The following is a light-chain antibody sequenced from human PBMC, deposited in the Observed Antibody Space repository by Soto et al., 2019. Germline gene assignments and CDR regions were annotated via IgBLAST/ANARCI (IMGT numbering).Light chain of an antibody. CDR2: DVS. CDR1: SSDVGGYNY. CDR3: SSYTSSISVV. Sequence: QSVLTQPASVSGSPGQSITISCTGTSSDVGGYNYVSWYQQHPGKAPKLMIYDVSNRPSGVSNRFSGSKSGNTASLTISGPQAEDEADYYCSSYTSSISVVFGGGTKVTVL. V-gene: IGLV2-14*03. J-gene: IGLJ2*01.